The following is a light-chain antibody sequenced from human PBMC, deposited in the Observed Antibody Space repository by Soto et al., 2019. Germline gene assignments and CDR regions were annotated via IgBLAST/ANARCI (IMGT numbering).Light chain of an antibody. CDR3: QQYNSYWLT. CDR1: QSISSW. V-gene: IGKV1-5*03. Sequence: DIQMTQSPSTLSASVGDRVTITCRASQSISSWLAWYQQKPGKAPKLLIYKASSLESGVPSGFSGSGSGTEFTPTISSLQPDDFATYYCQQYNSYWLTFGGGTKVDIK. CDR2: KAS. J-gene: IGKJ4*01.